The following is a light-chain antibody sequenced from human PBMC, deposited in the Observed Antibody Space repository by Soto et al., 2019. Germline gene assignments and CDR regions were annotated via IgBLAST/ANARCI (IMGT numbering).Light chain of an antibody. CDR1: SSDVGGYKY. V-gene: IGLV2-14*01. CDR3: TSYRAGNWVI. J-gene: IGLJ2*01. Sequence: QSALTQPASVSGSLGQSITISCTGTSSDVGGYKYVSWYQHYPGNAPKLIIFEVSHRPSGVSNRFSGSKSGNTASLTISGLLPEDEADYYCTSYRAGNWVIFGAGTKLTVL. CDR2: EVS.